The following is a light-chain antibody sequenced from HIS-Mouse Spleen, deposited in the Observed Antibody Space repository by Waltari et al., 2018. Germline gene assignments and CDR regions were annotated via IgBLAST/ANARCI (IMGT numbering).Light chain of an antibody. J-gene: IGLJ1*01. Sequence: QSVLTQPPSASGTPGQRVTISCSGSSSNIGSNYVYWYQQLPGTAPKLLSYRNNQRPSGGPDRFSCSKSGTSASLAISGLRSEDEADYYCAAWDDSLSGYVFGTGTKVTVL. CDR1: SSNIGSNY. CDR2: RNN. V-gene: IGLV1-47*01. CDR3: AAWDDSLSGYV.